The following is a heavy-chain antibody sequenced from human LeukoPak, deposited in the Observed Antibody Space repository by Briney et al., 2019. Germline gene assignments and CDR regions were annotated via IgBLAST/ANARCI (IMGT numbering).Heavy chain of an antibody. CDR1: GYTFTGYY. CDR3: ARVYCSSTSCPYYYYGMDV. J-gene: IGHJ6*02. D-gene: IGHD2-2*01. V-gene: IGHV1-2*02. Sequence: ASVKVSCKASGYTFTGYYMHWVRQAPGQGLEWMGWINPNSGGTNYAQKFQGRVTMTRDKSISTAYMELSRLRSDDTAVYYCARVYCSSTSCPYYYYGMDVWGQGTTVTVSS. CDR2: INPNSGGT.